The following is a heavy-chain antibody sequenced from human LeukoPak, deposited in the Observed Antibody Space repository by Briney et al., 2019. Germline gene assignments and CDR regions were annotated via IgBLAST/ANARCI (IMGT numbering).Heavy chain of an antibody. V-gene: IGHV4-4*02. CDR1: GGSISSSNW. J-gene: IGHJ3*02. D-gene: IGHD6-25*01. CDR2: IYHSGST. CDR3: ARASGATPDYNLDAFDI. Sequence: SGTLSLTCAVSGGSISSSNWWSWVRQPPGKGLEWIGEIYHSGSTNYNPSLKSRVTISVDKSKNQFSLKLSSVTAADTAVYYCARASGATPDYNLDAFDIWGQGTMVTVSS.